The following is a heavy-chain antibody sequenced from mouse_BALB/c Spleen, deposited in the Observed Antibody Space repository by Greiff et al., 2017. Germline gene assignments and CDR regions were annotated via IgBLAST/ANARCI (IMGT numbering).Heavy chain of an antibody. CDR3: AGIYYDYGGFAY. Sequence: EVQLQQSGAELVRPGALVKLSCKASGFNIKDYYMHWVKQRPEQGLEWIGWIDPENGNTIYDPKFQGKASITADTSSNTAYLQLSSLTSEDTAVYYCAGIYYDYGGFAYWGQGTLVTVSA. J-gene: IGHJ3*01. CDR2: IDPENGNT. D-gene: IGHD2-4*01. V-gene: IGHV14-1*02. CDR1: GFNIKDYY.